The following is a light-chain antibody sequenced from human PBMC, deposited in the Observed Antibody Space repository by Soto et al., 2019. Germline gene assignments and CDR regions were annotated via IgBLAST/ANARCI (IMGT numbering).Light chain of an antibody. CDR1: QSVSSY. J-gene: IGKJ5*01. CDR3: QQRSNWIT. V-gene: IGKV3-11*01. Sequence: EIVLTQSPATLSLSPGERATLSCRASQSVSSYIAWYQQKPGQAPRLLIYDASNRATGIPARFSGSGSGTDFTLTISSLEPEDFAVYYCQQRSNWITFVQGTRLEIK. CDR2: DAS.